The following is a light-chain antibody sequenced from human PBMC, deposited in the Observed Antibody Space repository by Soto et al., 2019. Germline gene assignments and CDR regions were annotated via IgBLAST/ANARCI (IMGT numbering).Light chain of an antibody. CDR1: SSDVGRYDY. Sequence: QSALAQLRSVSGSPGQSVTISCTGTSSDVGRYDYVSWYQQYPGEAPKLIIYDVTERPSGVPDRFSGSKSGNTASLTISGLRAEDEAAYSCCSFAGSYSYVFGSGTKVTVL. V-gene: IGLV2-11*01. CDR2: DVT. CDR3: CSFAGSYSYV. J-gene: IGLJ1*01.